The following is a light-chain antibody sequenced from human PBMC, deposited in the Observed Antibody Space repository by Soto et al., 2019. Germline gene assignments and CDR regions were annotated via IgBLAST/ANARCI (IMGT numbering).Light chain of an antibody. CDR2: GAS. J-gene: IGKJ1*01. CDR3: QQNGSPVT. Sequence: EIVLTQSPGTLSLSPGERATLSCRASQSVSSSYLAWYQQKPGQAPRLLIYGASSRATGIPDRFSGSGSGTDFTLTISRLESEDFAVYSWQQNGSPVTFGQGTKV. V-gene: IGKV3-20*01. CDR1: QSVSSSY.